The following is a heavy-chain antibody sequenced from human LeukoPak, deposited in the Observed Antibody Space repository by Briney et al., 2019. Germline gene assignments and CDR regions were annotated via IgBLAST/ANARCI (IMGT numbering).Heavy chain of an antibody. V-gene: IGHV4-31*03. CDR1: GGSISNGGYY. D-gene: IGHD2-15*01. Sequence: PSETLSLTCTVSGGSISNGGYYWSWIRQHPGKGLEWIGCITYSGSTYYNPSLKSRVSMSADTSMNQFSLKLSPVTAADTAVYYCARDVGSYGMDFWGQGTTVTVSS. CDR3: ARDVGSYGMDF. CDR2: ITYSGST. J-gene: IGHJ6*02.